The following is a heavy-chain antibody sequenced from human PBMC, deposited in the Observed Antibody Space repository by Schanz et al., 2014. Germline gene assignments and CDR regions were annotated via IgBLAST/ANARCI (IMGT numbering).Heavy chain of an antibody. CDR2: INPNSGGT. CDR3: AFDRDDAYDI. V-gene: IGHV1-2*06. D-gene: IGHD3-9*01. Sequence: QVQLVQSGAEVKKPGASVKVSCKASGYTFIDYYMHWVRQAPGQGLEYMGRINPNSGGTNFAQKFQGRVTVTRDTSTTTVYMDLSSLISEDTAVYYCAFDRDDAYDIWGQGTTVTVSS. J-gene: IGHJ3*02. CDR1: GYTFIDYY.